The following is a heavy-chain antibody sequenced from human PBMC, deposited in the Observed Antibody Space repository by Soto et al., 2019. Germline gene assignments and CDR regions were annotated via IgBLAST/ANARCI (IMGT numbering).Heavy chain of an antibody. J-gene: IGHJ5*02. V-gene: IGHV4-61*01. CDR1: GGSVSSGSYY. CDR2: IYYSGST. D-gene: IGHD1-1*01. CDR3: AREWQLAHNWGSWFDP. Sequence: SETLSLTGTVSGGSVSSGSYYWSWIRQPPGKGLEWIGYIYYSGSTKYNPSLKSRVTISVDTSKNQFSLKLNSVTAADTAMYYCAREWQLAHNWGSWFDPWGQGTLVTVSS.